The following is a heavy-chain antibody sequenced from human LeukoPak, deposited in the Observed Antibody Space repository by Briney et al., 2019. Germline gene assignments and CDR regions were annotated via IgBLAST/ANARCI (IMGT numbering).Heavy chain of an antibody. CDR3: AKNGDRGAYCSGGTCYPYYYYYMDV. D-gene: IGHD2-15*01. CDR1: GGSISSYY. J-gene: IGHJ6*03. V-gene: IGHV4-4*07. Sequence: PSETLSLTCTVSGGSISSYYWSWIRQPAGKGLEWIGRIDTSGNTNYKPSLKSRVTMSVDTSKNQFSLKLSSVTAADTAVYYCAKNGDRGAYCSGGTCYPYYYYYMDVWGKGTTVTISS. CDR2: IDTSGNT.